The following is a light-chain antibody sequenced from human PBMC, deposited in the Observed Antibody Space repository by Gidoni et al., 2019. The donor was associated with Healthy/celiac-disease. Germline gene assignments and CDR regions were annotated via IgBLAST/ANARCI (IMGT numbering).Light chain of an antibody. CDR1: QGISSY. V-gene: IGKV1-27*01. Sequence: DVQVTKSPSSLSASVVDRVTITCRVSQGISSYLNWYRQKPGKVPKRLIYSASSFQSGVPSRFCGSGSGTDFTPTISSLQPADVATYYGQRTYNAPPKTFGPGTKVDIK. CDR2: SAS. CDR3: QRTYNAPPKT. J-gene: IGKJ1*01.